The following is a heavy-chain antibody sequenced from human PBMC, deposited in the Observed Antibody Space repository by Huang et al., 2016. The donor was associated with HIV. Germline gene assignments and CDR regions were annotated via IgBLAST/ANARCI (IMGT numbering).Heavy chain of an antibody. D-gene: IGHD2-15*01. V-gene: IGHV5-51*01. CDR3: ARQRASGSTYVDS. J-gene: IGHJ4*02. CDR1: GYKFTSYW. CDR2: IYPGGSDT. Sequence: EVQLVQSGAEVKKPGESLKISCKGSGYKFTSYWIAWVRQMPGKGLERMGIIYPGGSDTRYSPSFQGQVTISADKSINTAYLQWSSLKTSDTAMYFCARQRASGSTYVDSWGQGTLLTVYS.